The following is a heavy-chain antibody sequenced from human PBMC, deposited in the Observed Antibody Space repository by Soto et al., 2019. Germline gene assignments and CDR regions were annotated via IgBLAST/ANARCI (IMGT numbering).Heavy chain of an antibody. D-gene: IGHD2-2*02. CDR3: ARFVRSCSGTTCYTRADV. Sequence: QVQLQESGPGLVRPSETLSLTCTVSGGSVSSDTHYWSWIRQPPGKRLEWIGFIYSSGCTNYNPSLNSRVSMSVDTSKNQFSLKLRSVIVADTAVYHCARFVRSCSGTTCYTRADVWGQGTTVTVSS. CDR2: IYSSGCT. V-gene: IGHV4-61*01. J-gene: IGHJ6*02. CDR1: GGSVSSDTHY.